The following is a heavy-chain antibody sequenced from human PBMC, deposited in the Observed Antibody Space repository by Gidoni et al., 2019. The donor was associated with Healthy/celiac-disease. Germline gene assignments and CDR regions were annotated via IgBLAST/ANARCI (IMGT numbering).Heavy chain of an antibody. D-gene: IGHD6-13*01. Sequence: EVQLVESGGGLVQPGRSLRLSCAASGFTFDDYAMHWVRQAPGKGLEWVSGISWNSGSIGYADSVKGRFTISRDNAKNSLYLQMNSLRAEDTALYYCAKAYSSSWYFWYYYMDVWGKGTTVTVSS. CDR1: GFTFDDYA. V-gene: IGHV3-9*01. J-gene: IGHJ6*03. CDR3: AKAYSSSWYFWYYYMDV. CDR2: ISWNSGSI.